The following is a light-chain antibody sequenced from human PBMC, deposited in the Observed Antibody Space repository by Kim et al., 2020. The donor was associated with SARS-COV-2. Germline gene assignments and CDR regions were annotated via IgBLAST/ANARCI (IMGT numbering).Light chain of an antibody. V-gene: IGLV1-40*01. CDR1: SSNIGAGSD. CDR3: QSYDSSLSGWV. Sequence: QAVSISCAGGSSNIGAGSDVHWYQQPPGAAPKLLIYGNNNRPSGVPDRFSGSKSGTSASLAITGLQADDEADYYCQSYDSSLSGWVFGGGTQLTVL. CDR2: GNN. J-gene: IGLJ3*02.